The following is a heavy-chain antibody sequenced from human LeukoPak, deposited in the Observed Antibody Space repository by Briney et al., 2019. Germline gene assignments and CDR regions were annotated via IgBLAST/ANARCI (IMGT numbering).Heavy chain of an antibody. CDR3: TKSSWSLFDP. J-gene: IGHJ5*02. V-gene: IGHV4-61*02. CDR1: GASISSSSYY. CDR2: IYTSGIT. D-gene: IGHD3-10*01. Sequence: PSETLSLTCTVSGASISSSSYYWGWIRQPPGKGLEWIGRIYTSGITNYNPSLKSRVTMSVDTSKNQISLKLSSVTAADTAVYYCTKSSWSLFDPWGQGTLVTVSS.